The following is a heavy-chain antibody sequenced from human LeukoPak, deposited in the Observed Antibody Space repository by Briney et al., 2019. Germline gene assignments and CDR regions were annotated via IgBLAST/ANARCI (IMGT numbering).Heavy chain of an antibody. D-gene: IGHD6-13*01. V-gene: IGHV3-23*01. CDR2: ISSTGGTT. CDR1: GFTFSSYG. J-gene: IGHJ4*02. CDR3: ARGGTYSSSWFGYFDY. Sequence: GGSLRLSCAASGFTFSSYGMSWVRQAPGKGLEWVSSISSTGGTTYYADSVKGRFTISRDDSKNTLYLQMNSLRAEDTAVYYCARGGTYSSSWFGYFDYWGQGTLVTVSS.